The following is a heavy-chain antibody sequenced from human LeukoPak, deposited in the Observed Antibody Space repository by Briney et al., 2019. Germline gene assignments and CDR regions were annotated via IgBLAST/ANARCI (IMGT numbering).Heavy chain of an antibody. Sequence: PGGSLRLSCAASGFTVSSIYMSWVRQAPGKGLEWVSIIFAGGSTSYADSVKGRFTISRDNAKNSLYLQMNSLRAEDTAVYYCARRRVAALDYWGQGTLVTVSS. CDR3: ARRRVAALDY. CDR2: IFAGGST. CDR1: GFTVSSIY. J-gene: IGHJ4*02. V-gene: IGHV3-53*01. D-gene: IGHD6-6*01.